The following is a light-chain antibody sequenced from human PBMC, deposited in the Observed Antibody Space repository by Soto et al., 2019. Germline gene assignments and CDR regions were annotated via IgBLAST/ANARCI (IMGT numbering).Light chain of an antibody. Sequence: QSVLTQPPSVSAAPGQKVTISCSGSSSNIGNNYVSWYQQLPGTAPKLLIFENNKRPSGIPDRFSASKSGTSATLAITGLQIGDAADYYCGTWDNGLSLPYVFGTGTKVTVL. CDR1: SSNIGNNY. CDR2: ENN. V-gene: IGLV1-51*02. CDR3: GTWDNGLSLPYV. J-gene: IGLJ1*01.